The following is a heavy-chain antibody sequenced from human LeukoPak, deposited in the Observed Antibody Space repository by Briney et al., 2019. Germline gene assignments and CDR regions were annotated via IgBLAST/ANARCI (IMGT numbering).Heavy chain of an antibody. CDR2: IYYSGST. J-gene: IGHJ5*02. D-gene: IGHD2-2*03. V-gene: IGHV4-59*01. CDR1: GGSISSYY. Sequence: SETLSLTCTVSGGSISSYYWSWIRQPPGKGLEWIGYIYYSGSTNYNPSLKSRVTISVDTSKNQFSLKLSPVTAADTAVYYCARGGYCSSTSCYFSSENWFDPWGQGTLVTVSS. CDR3: ARGGYCSSTSCYFSSENWFDP.